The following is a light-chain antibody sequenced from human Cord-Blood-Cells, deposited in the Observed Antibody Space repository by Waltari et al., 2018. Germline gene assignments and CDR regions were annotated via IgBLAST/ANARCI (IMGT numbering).Light chain of an antibody. Sequence: EIVLTQSPGTLSLSPGERATLSCRASQSVSSSYLAWYQQKPGQAPRLLIYGASSRATGIPDRFSGSGAETDFTLTISRLEPEDFAVYYRQQYGSSITFGQGTRLEIK. V-gene: IGKV3-20*01. J-gene: IGKJ5*01. CDR1: QSVSSSY. CDR3: QQYGSSIT. CDR2: GAS.